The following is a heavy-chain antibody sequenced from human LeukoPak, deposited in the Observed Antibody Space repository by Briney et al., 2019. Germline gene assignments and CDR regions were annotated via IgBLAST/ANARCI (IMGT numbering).Heavy chain of an antibody. CDR3: ARDKSLRGNWFGNDY. CDR1: GGSISNYL. Sequence: PSGTLSLTCTVSGGSISNYLWSWIRQSPGQGPEWIGYISSSGTNYNPSLGSRVTISVDTSKNQFSLKLSSVTAADTAVYYCARDKSLRGNWFGNDYWGQGTLVTVSS. V-gene: IGHV4-59*01. J-gene: IGHJ4*02. CDR2: ISSSGT. D-gene: IGHD3-10*01.